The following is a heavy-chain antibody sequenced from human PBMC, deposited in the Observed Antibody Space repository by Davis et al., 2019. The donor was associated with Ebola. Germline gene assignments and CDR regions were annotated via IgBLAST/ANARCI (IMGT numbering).Heavy chain of an antibody. V-gene: IGHV4-59*11. CDR3: ARDVELGYCSGGSCWTEDYYGMDV. CDR1: GGSFSAHY. Sequence: MPSETLSLTCGVNGGSFSAHYWSWIRQPPGKGLEWIGYIYYSGSTNYNPSLKSRVTISVDTSKNQFSLQLNSVTPEDTAVYYCARDVELGYCSGGSCWTEDYYGMDVWGQGTTVTVSS. D-gene: IGHD2-15*01. J-gene: IGHJ6*02. CDR2: IYYSGST.